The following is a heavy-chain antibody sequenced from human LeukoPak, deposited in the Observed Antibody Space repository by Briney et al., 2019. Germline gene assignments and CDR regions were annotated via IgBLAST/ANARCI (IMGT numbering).Heavy chain of an antibody. Sequence: PGGSLRLSCAASGFNFSIYTMNWVRQAPGKGLEWVSIINYNGDNKYYADSVQGRFTISRDNSKNTVYLQMNSLRAEDTAIYYCAKDGHCPGALCPTQIAVAGYDDNWGQGTLVTVSS. CDR2: INYNGDNK. D-gene: IGHD6-19*01. V-gene: IGHV3-23*01. J-gene: IGHJ4*02. CDR1: GFNFSIYT. CDR3: AKDGHCPGALCPTQIAVAGYDDN.